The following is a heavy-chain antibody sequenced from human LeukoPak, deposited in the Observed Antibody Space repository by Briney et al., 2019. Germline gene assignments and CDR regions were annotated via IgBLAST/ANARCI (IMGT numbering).Heavy chain of an antibody. V-gene: IGHV1-2*06. CDR1: GYSFTGYY. D-gene: IGHD3-3*01. CDR2: INPDTGGT. Sequence: GASVKVSCKASGYSFTGYYMYWVRQAPGQGLEWMGRINPDTGGTNYAQKFQGRVTMTRDTSISTAYMELSRLRSDDTAVYYCARVLNPTYYDFWSGYVDAFDIWGQGTMVTVSS. J-gene: IGHJ3*02. CDR3: ARVLNPTYYDFWSGYVDAFDI.